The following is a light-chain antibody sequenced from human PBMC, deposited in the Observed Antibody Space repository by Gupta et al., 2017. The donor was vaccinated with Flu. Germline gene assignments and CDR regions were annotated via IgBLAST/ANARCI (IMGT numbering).Light chain of an antibody. CDR1: SSNIGSNS. J-gene: IGLJ3*02. Sequence: RVTISCSGISSNIGSNSVNWFRQLPGTAPKLLIFSNNQRPSGVPDRFSGSKSGTSASLAISGLQSEDEADYYCTTWDDSLNGPVFGGGTKLTVL. CDR3: TTWDDSLNGPV. CDR2: SNN. V-gene: IGLV1-44*01.